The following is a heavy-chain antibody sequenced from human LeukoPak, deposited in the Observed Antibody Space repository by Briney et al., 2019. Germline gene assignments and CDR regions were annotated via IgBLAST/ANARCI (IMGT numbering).Heavy chain of an antibody. CDR3: ARGSFDSSGYYVFDY. Sequence: PSETLSLTCTVSGDSITRNYWSWIRQPAGKGLEWIGRIYNSGNTNYSPSLESRVTMSTDTSKNQFSLKLTSVTAADTAVYYCARGSFDSSGYYVFDYWGLGTLVTVSS. D-gene: IGHD3-22*01. CDR1: GDSITRNY. J-gene: IGHJ4*02. CDR2: IYNSGNT. V-gene: IGHV4-4*07.